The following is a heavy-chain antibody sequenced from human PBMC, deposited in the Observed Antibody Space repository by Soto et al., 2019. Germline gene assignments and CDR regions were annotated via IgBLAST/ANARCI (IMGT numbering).Heavy chain of an antibody. V-gene: IGHV3-74*01. D-gene: IGHD6-19*01. CDR1: GFNFSSHW. CDR3: ARDQSVAGPTTLFDP. CDR2: INSAGSST. J-gene: IGHJ5*02. Sequence: GGSQSLPCAASGFNFSSHWGHWVRQAPGKGLVWVSRINSAGSSTTYADSVKGRFTISRDNAKNTLYLQMNSLRAEDTAVYYCARDQSVAGPTTLFDPWGQGTLVTVSS.